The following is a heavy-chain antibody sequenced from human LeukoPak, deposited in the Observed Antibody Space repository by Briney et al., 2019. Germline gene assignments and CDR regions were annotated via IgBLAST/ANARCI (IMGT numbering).Heavy chain of an antibody. V-gene: IGHV1-2*02. Sequence: GASVKVSCTASGYTFTTYYMHWVRQAPGQGLEWMAWINPNSGGTNYAQKFQGRVTMTRDTSISTAYMELSRLTSDDTAVYYCARAPLGLPFDYGGQGSLVTVSA. CDR1: GYTFTTYY. J-gene: IGHJ4*02. CDR2: INPNSGGT. CDR3: ARAPLGLPFDY.